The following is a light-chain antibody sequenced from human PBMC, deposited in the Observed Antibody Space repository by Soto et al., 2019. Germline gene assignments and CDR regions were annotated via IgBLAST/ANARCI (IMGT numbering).Light chain of an antibody. CDR3: SSFTNTTTRYA. J-gene: IGLJ1*01. CDR2: EVS. CDR1: SSDVGGYNY. Sequence: QSVLTQPASVSGSPGQSITISCTGTSSDVGGYNYVSWFQHHPGKAPKLIIYEVSYRPSGVSARFSGSKSGDTASLTISGLQADDEADYYCSSFTNTTTRYAFGTGTKVTVL. V-gene: IGLV2-14*01.